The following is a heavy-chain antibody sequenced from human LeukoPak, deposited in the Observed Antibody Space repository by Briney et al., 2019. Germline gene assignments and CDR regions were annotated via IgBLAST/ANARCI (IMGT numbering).Heavy chain of an antibody. V-gene: IGHV3-23*01. J-gene: IGHJ4*02. D-gene: IGHD3-3*01. CDR1: GFTFSSYA. CDR3: AKDSSITIFGVVTPRPIDY. Sequence: GGSQRLSCAASGFTFSSYAMSWVRQAPGKGLEWVSAISGSGGSTYYADSVKGRFTISRDNSKNTLYLQMNSLRAEDTAVYYCAKDSSITIFGVVTPRPIDYWGPGNLVTVSS. CDR2: ISGSGGST.